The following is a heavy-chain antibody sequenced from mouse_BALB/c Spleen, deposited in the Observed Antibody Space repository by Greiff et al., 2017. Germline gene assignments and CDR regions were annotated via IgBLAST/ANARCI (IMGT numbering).Heavy chain of an antibody. V-gene: IGHV10S3*01. Sequence: VKDRFTISRDDSQSMLYLQMNNLKTEDTAMYYCVRQEESIYYGNLYYAMDYWGQGTSVTVSS. D-gene: IGHD2-1*01. J-gene: IGHJ4*01. CDR3: VRQEESIYYGNLYYAMDY.